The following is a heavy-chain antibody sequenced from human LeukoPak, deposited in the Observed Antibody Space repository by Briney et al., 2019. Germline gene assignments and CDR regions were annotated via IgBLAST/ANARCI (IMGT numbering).Heavy chain of an antibody. CDR2: IYTSGST. Sequence: TSETLSLTCTVSGGSISSYYWSWIRQAARKGLEWIGRIYTSGSTNYNPSLKSRVTMSVDTSKNQFSLKLSSVTAADTAVYYCARELSSGWYVDYWGQGTLVTVSS. D-gene: IGHD6-19*01. J-gene: IGHJ4*02. CDR3: ARELSSGWYVDY. V-gene: IGHV4-4*07. CDR1: GGSISSYY.